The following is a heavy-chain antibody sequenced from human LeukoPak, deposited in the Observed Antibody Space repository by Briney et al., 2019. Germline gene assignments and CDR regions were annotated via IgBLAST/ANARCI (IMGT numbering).Heavy chain of an antibody. J-gene: IGHJ3*02. V-gene: IGHV3-21*01. CDR2: ISSSSSYI. D-gene: IGHD3-22*01. CDR1: GFTFSSYS. Sequence: GGSLRLSCAASGFTFSSYSMNWVRQAPGKGLEWVSSISSSSSYIYYADSVKGRFTISRDNAKNSLYLQMNSLRAEDTAVYYCARGYYYDSSGYYYRRAGLVAAFDIWGQGTMVTVSS. CDR3: ARGYYYDSSGYYYRRAGLVAAFDI.